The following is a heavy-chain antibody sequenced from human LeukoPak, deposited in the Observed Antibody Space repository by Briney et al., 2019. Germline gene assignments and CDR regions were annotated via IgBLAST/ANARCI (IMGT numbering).Heavy chain of an antibody. D-gene: IGHD3-10*01. CDR2: ISSRSSYI. CDR3: ARERPYGSGSRGFDI. CDR1: GFTFSSYS. Sequence: GGSLRLSCAASGFTFSSYSMNWVRQAPGKGREWVSSISSRSSYIYYADSLKGRFTISRDNAKNSLYLQMNSLRAEDTAVYYCARERPYGSGSRGFDIWGQGTMVTVSS. J-gene: IGHJ3*02. V-gene: IGHV3-21*01.